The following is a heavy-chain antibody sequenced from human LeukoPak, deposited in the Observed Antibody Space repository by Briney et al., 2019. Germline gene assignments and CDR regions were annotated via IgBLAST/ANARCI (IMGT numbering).Heavy chain of an antibody. CDR2: ISYDGSNK. J-gene: IGHJ4*02. CDR3: ARGPPRGIPRY. D-gene: IGHD2-2*02. Sequence: GGSLRLSCAASGFTFSSYAMHWVRQAPGKGLEWVAVISYDGSNKYYADSVKGRFTISRDNSKNTLYLQMNSLRAEDTAVYYCARGPPRGIPRYWGQGTLVTVSS. CDR1: GFTFSSYA. V-gene: IGHV3-30-3*01.